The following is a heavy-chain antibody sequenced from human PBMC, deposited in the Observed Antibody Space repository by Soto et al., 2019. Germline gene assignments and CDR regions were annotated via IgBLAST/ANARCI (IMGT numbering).Heavy chain of an antibody. V-gene: IGHV4-34*01. Sequence: SETLSLPSAVFDLNFRGYYWGWVRPPPGKGLEWIGEINHSGSTNYNPSLKSRVTISVDTSKNQFSLKLSSVTAADTAVYYCARGDLYGGDYLDYWGQGTLVTVSS. CDR3: ARGDLYGGDYLDY. CDR2: INHSGST. D-gene: IGHD4-17*01. J-gene: IGHJ4*02. CDR1: DLNFRGYY.